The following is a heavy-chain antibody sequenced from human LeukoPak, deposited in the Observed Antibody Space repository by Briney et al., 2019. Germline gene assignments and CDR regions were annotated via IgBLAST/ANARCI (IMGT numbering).Heavy chain of an antibody. D-gene: IGHD3-3*01. CDR2: IYYSGSS. V-gene: IGHV4-59*12. J-gene: IGHJ3*02. CDR1: GGSISTYC. Sequence: PSETLSLTCTLSGGSISTYCWSWIRQPPGKGLEWIGYIYYSGSSSYNPSLKSRGTISVDTSKNQFSLKLSSVTAADTAVYYCARGSITVVPAFDIWGQGTMVTVSS. CDR3: ARGSITVVPAFDI.